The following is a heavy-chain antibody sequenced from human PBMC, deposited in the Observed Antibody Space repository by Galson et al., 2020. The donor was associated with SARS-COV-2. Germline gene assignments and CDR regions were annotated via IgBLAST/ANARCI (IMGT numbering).Heavy chain of an antibody. J-gene: IGHJ6*02. CDR2: IIPIFRTA. V-gene: IGHV1-69*13. Sequence: SVKVSCKASGGTFSSYGISWVRQAPGQGLEWMGGIIPIFRTAKYAQKFQGRVTITADESTRTAYMELSSLRSEDTAVYYCASDRGYCSGGSCYSDYSYGMDVWGQGTSVTVSS. CDR1: GGTFSSYG. CDR3: ASDRGYCSGGSCYSDYSYGMDV. D-gene: IGHD2-15*01.